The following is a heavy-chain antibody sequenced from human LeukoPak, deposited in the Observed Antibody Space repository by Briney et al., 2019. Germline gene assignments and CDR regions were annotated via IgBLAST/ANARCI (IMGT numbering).Heavy chain of an antibody. CDR1: GYTFTGYY. CDR3: ASLAAAGHVRAFDY. D-gene: IGHD6-13*01. CDR2: INPNSGGT. V-gene: IGHV1-2*02. Sequence: ASVKVSCKASGYTFTGYYMHWVRQAPGQGLEWMGWINPNSGGTNYAQKFQGRVTMTRDTSISTAYMELSRLRSDDTAVYYCASLAAAGHVRAFDYWGQGTLVTVSS. J-gene: IGHJ4*02.